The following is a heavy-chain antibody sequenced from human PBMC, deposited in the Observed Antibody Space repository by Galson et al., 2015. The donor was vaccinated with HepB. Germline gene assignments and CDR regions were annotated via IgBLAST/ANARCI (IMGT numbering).Heavy chain of an antibody. CDR3: ARTHTSAVAVAGYLDY. V-gene: IGHV6-1*01. D-gene: IGHD6-19*01. CDR1: GDSVSSRSAA. Sequence: CAISGDSVSSRSAAWNWIRQSPSRGLEWLGRTYYRSKWDYNYAVTVKSRITINPDTSKNEFSLNLNSVTPEDTAIYYCARTHTSAVAVAGYLDYWAREPWSPSPQ. J-gene: IGHJ4*02. CDR2: TYYRSKWDY.